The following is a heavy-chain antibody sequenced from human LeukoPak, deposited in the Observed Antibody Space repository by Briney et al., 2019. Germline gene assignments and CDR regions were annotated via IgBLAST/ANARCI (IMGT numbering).Heavy chain of an antibody. CDR1: GGTFISYA. Sequence: SVKVSCKASGGTFISYAISWVRQAPGQGLEWMGGIIPIFGTANYAQKFQGRVTITADESTSTAYMELSSLRSEDTAVYYCARDRLVVVVPAARYYYGMDVWGQGTTVTVSS. CDR3: ARDRLVVVVPAARYYYGMDV. J-gene: IGHJ6*02. CDR2: IIPIFGTA. D-gene: IGHD2-2*01. V-gene: IGHV1-69*13.